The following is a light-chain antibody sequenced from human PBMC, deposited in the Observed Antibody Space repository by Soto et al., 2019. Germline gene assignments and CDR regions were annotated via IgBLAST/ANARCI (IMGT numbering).Light chain of an antibody. CDR1: QSVNRW. CDR2: ETS. CDR3: QQYNSYSWT. J-gene: IGKJ1*01. Sequence: DIQMTQSPSTLSASVGDRVTITCRASQSVNRWFAWYQQKPGKAPKLLIYETSSLESGVPSRFGGSGSGTEFTLTISSLQPDDFAIYYCQQYNSYSWTFGQGTKVEIK. V-gene: IGKV1-5*03.